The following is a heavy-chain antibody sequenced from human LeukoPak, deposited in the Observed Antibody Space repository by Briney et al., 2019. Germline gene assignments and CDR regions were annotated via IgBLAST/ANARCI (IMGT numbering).Heavy chain of an antibody. Sequence: SETLSLTCSVSGYSISSGYYWDWIRQPPGKGLERIGSIYHNGNTYYNPSLKSRVTISVNTSKNQFSLKLSSVTAADTAVYFCARGSPPYRSFDYWGQGTLVTVSS. CDR2: IYHNGNT. V-gene: IGHV4-38-2*02. CDR3: ARGSPPYRSFDY. D-gene: IGHD3-16*01. J-gene: IGHJ4*02. CDR1: GYSISSGYY.